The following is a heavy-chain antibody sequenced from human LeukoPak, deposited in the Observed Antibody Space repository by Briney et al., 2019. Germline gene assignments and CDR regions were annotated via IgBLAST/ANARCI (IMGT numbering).Heavy chain of an antibody. D-gene: IGHD6-13*01. V-gene: IGHV4-4*07. Sequence: SETLSLTCTVSGGSISSYYWSWIRQPAGKGLEWIGRIYTSGSTNYSPSLKSRVTMSVDTSKNQFSLKLSSVTAADTAVYYCARDGYSSRRFDYWGQGTLVTVSS. J-gene: IGHJ4*02. CDR2: IYTSGST. CDR1: GGSISSYY. CDR3: ARDGYSSRRFDY.